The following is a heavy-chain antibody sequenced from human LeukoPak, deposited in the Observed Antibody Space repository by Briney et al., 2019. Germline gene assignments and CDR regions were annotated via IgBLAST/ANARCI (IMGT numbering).Heavy chain of an antibody. CDR3: ARMPSTEIYYFYYMDV. V-gene: IGHV3-23*01. CDR1: GFTFSSYT. Sequence: PGGSLRLSCAASGFTFSSYTMNWVRQAPGKGLEWVSGISSMGVSTYYADSVKGRFTISRDNSKNTLYLQMDSPGTEDTAVYYCARMPSTEIYYFYYMDVWGKGTTVTVSS. CDR2: ISSMGVST. D-gene: IGHD2-2*01. J-gene: IGHJ6*03.